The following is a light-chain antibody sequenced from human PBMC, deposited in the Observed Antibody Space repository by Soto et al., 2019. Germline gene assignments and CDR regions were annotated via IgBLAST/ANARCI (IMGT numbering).Light chain of an antibody. CDR3: QQTYSTPGWT. J-gene: IGKJ1*01. V-gene: IGKV1-39*01. CDR1: QTITSD. Sequence: DIQMTQSPSSLSASVGDRVTITCRASQTITSDLNWYQQRPGKAPKLLIYAASNLQSGVPSRFSGSGSGTDFTFISSSLQPEDSATYYCQQTYSTPGWTFGQGTKVEIK. CDR2: AAS.